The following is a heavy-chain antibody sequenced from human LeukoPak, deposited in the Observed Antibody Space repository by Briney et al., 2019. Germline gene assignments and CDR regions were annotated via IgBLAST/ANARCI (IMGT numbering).Heavy chain of an antibody. CDR1: GYTLTELS. J-gene: IGHJ3*02. CDR2: FDPEDGEI. CDR3: ATDRREAGAFDI. Sequence: ASVKVSCKVSGYTLTELSMHWVRQAPGKGLEWMGGFDPEDGEIIYAQKFQGRVTMTEDTSTDTAYMELSSLRSEDTAVYYCATDRREAGAFDIWGQGTMVTVSS. V-gene: IGHV1-24*01.